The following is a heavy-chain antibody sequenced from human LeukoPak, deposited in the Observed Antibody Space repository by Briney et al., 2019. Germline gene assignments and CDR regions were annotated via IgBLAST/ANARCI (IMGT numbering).Heavy chain of an antibody. J-gene: IGHJ4*01. CDR1: GFSFSTYT. CDR2: INGRGDST. CDR3: AKGLSGWSYSDF. Sequence: GGSLRLSCAASGFSFSTYTMNWVRQAPGKGLEWVSAINGRGDSTHYADSVKGRFSISRDNSKSTLYLQMNSLKAEDTAVYYCAKGLSGWSYSDFWGQGTLVTVSS. D-gene: IGHD6-19*01. V-gene: IGHV3-23*01.